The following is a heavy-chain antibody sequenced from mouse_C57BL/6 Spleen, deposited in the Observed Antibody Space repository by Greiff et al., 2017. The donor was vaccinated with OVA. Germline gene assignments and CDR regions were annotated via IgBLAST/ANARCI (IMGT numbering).Heavy chain of an antibody. J-gene: IGHJ4*01. Sequence: VQLKQSGPELVKPGASVKISCKASGYTFTDYYMDWVKQSHGKSLEWIGDINPNNGGTIYNQKFKGKATLTVDKSSSTAYMELRSLTSEDTAVDYCARWDGNVVAMDYWGQGTSVTVSS. CDR1: GYTFTDYY. CDR2: INPNNGGT. D-gene: IGHD2-1*01. CDR3: ARWDGNVVAMDY. V-gene: IGHV1-18*01.